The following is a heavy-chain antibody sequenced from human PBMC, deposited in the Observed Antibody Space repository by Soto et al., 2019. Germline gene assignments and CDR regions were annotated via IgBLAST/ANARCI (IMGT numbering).Heavy chain of an antibody. CDR1: GFTFSSYA. Sequence: PGGSLRLSCAASGFTFSSYAMSWVRQAPGKGLEWVSAISGSGGSTYYADSVKGRFTISRDNSKNTLYLQMNSLRAEDTAVYYCAKDLGWDYGDYDYYYYYGMDVWGQGTTVTVSS. J-gene: IGHJ6*02. V-gene: IGHV3-23*01. D-gene: IGHD4-17*01. CDR2: ISGSGGST. CDR3: AKDLGWDYGDYDYYYYYGMDV.